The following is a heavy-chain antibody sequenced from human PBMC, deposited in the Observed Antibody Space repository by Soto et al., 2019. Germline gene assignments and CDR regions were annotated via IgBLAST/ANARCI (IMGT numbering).Heavy chain of an antibody. CDR3: ARVYGSGSYIAFEF. Sequence: QVQLVQSGAEVKKPGASVKVSCKASGYTFTHYGISWVRQAPGQGLAWMGWISALNGNTKYVDNFQDRVTMTTDTSTNTSYMEVRSLRSDDTAMYYCARVYGSGSYIAFEFWGQGTMVTGSS. V-gene: IGHV1-18*01. J-gene: IGHJ3*01. CDR2: ISALNGNT. CDR1: GYTFTHYG. D-gene: IGHD3-10*01.